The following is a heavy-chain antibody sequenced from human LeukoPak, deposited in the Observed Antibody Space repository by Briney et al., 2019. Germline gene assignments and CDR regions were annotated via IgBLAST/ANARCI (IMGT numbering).Heavy chain of an antibody. D-gene: IGHD2-2*01. CDR3: ARDVSSTENWFDP. CDR2: IIPILGIA. V-gene: IGHV1-69*04. J-gene: IGHJ5*02. Sequence: GASVKVSCKASGGTFSSYAISWVRQAPGQGLEWMGRIIPILGIANYAQKFQGRVTITADKSTSTAYMELSSLRSEDTAVYYCARDVSSTENWFDPWGQGTLVTVSS. CDR1: GGTFSSYA.